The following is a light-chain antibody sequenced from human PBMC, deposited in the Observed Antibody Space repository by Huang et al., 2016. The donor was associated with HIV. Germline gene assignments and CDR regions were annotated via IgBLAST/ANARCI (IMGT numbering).Light chain of an antibody. CDR1: QSVGSY. Sequence: DIVLTQSPATLSLSPGERATLSCRAGQSVGSYLAWYQQTPGQAPRLLVSDASHRATGIPARFSGSGSGTDVTLPISSLEPEDFAVYYCHQHSSWPGTFGQGTRVEIK. V-gene: IGKV3-11*01. CDR3: HQHSSWPGT. J-gene: IGKJ1*01. CDR2: DAS.